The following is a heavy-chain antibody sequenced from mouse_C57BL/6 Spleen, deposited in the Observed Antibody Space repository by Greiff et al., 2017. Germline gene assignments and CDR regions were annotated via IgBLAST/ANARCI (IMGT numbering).Heavy chain of an antibody. CDR3: ARDGRSAPDSSGYWFAY. J-gene: IGHJ3*01. CDR1: GFTFSSYA. V-gene: IGHV5-4*01. Sequence: EVKLVESGGGLVKPGGSLKLSCAASGFTFSSYAMSWVRQTPEKRLEWVATISDGGSYTYYPDNVKGRFTISRDNAKNNLYLQMSQLKSEDTAMYYCARDGRSAPDSSGYWFAYWGQGTLVTVSA. CDR2: ISDGGSYT. D-gene: IGHD3-2*02.